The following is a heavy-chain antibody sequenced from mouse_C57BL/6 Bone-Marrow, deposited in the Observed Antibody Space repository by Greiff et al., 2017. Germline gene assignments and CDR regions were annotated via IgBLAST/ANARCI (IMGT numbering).Heavy chain of an antibody. Sequence: EVMLVESGGDLVKPGGSLKLSCAASGFPFSSYGMSWVRQTPDKRLEWVATISSGGSYTYYPDSVKGRFTISSDNAKNTLYLQMSRLKSEDTAMYYCARPHYGSSLYAMDYWGQGTSVTVSS. J-gene: IGHJ4*01. V-gene: IGHV5-6*02. CDR1: GFPFSSYG. CDR2: ISSGGSYT. D-gene: IGHD1-1*01. CDR3: ARPHYGSSLYAMDY.